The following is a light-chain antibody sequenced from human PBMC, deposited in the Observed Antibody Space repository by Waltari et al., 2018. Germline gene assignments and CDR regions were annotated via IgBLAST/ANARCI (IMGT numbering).Light chain of an antibody. Sequence: EVVLTQSPATLPLSPGERATLSCRASQSVRSYLAWYQQKPGQAPRLLMYDVSNRATGIPARFSGSGSGTDFTLTISSPEPEDSAVYFCQQRSNWPLTFGGGTKVEIK. V-gene: IGKV3-11*01. CDR2: DVS. CDR3: QQRSNWPLT. J-gene: IGKJ4*01. CDR1: QSVRSY.